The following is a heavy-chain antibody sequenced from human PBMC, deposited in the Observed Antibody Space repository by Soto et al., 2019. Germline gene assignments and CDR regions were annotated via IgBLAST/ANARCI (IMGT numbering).Heavy chain of an antibody. V-gene: IGHV3-30-3*01. Sequence: GGSLRLSCAASGFTFSSYAMHWVRQAPGKGLEWVAVISYDGSNKYYADSVKGRFTISRDNSKNTLYLQMNSLRAEDTAVYYCARGSPVPDIVVVVAAPRGFDYWGQGTLVTVSS. CDR2: ISYDGSNK. D-gene: IGHD2-15*01. CDR3: ARGSPVPDIVVVVAAPRGFDY. J-gene: IGHJ4*02. CDR1: GFTFSSYA.